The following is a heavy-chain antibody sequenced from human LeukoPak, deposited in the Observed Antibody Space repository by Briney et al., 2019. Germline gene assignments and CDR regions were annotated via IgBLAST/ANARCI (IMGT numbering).Heavy chain of an antibody. D-gene: IGHD1-26*01. CDR3: AREKSGSNAAFDY. CDR2: ISWNSGSI. Sequence: GGSLRLSCAASGFTFDDYAMHWVRHAPGKGLEWVSGISWNSGSIGYADSVKGRFTISRDNAKNSLYLQMNSLRAEDTAVYYCAREKSGSNAAFDYWGQGTLVTVSS. CDR1: GFTFDDYA. J-gene: IGHJ4*02. V-gene: IGHV3-9*01.